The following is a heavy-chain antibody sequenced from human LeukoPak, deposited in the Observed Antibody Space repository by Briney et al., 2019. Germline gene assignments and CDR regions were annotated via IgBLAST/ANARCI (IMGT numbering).Heavy chain of an antibody. CDR1: GFTFSSYA. V-gene: IGHV3-30*04. CDR2: ISYDGSNK. J-gene: IGHJ4*02. Sequence: GGSLRLSCAASGFTFSSYAMHWVRKAPGKGLEWVAVISYDGSNKYYADSVKGRFTISRDNSKNTLYLQMNSLRAEDTAVYYCARDETYYDFWSGYRDYYFDYWGQGTLVTVSS. D-gene: IGHD3-3*01. CDR3: ARDETYYDFWSGYRDYYFDY.